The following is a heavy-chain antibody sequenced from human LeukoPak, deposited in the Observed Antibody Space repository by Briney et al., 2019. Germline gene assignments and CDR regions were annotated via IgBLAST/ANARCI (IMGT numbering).Heavy chain of an antibody. CDR2: IHSGGSA. V-gene: IGHV3-53*01. Sequence: GGSLRLSCAASGFSVSSNYMSWVRQAPGKGLEWVSGIHSGGSAYYADSVKGRFTVSRDNSKNTLYLQMNSLRVEDTAVYYCARDRGLSVWAQGPLVRLL. J-gene: IGHJ4*02. CDR3: ARDRGLSV. CDR1: GFSVSSNY. D-gene: IGHD3-16*02.